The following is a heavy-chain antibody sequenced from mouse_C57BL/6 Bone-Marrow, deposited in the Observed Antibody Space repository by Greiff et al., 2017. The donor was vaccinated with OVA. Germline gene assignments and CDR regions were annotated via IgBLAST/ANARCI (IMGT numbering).Heavy chain of an antibody. CDR1: GFTFSSYG. V-gene: IGHV5-6*02. Sequence: EVKLVESGGDLVKPGGSLKLSCAASGFTFSSYGMSWVRQTPDKRLEWVATISSGGSYTYYPDSVKGRFTISRDNANNTLYLQMSSLKSDATAMYYCARHVDGYYVGWYFDVWGTGTTVTVSS. D-gene: IGHD2-3*01. CDR3: ARHVDGYYVGWYFDV. J-gene: IGHJ1*03. CDR2: ISSGGSYT.